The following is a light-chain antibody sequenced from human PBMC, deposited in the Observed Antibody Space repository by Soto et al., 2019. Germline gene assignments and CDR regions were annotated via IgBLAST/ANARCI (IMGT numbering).Light chain of an antibody. CDR3: EQYGSSPPSIT. J-gene: IGKJ5*01. V-gene: IGKV3-20*01. CDR2: GTS. CDR1: QSVSRSN. Sequence: IVLTQSPGTLSSSPGERAPVSCRARQSVSRSNLAWYQHKPGQAPRLLIYGTSNRATGIPDRFTGSGSGTDLTLTISSLEPEDFAVYYCEQYGSSPPSITFGQGTRLEIK.